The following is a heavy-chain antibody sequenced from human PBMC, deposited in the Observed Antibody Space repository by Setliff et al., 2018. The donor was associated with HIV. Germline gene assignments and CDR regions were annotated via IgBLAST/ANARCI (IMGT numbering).Heavy chain of an antibody. V-gene: IGHV5-51*01. CDR2: IHPRDFDI. D-gene: IGHD3-22*01. CDR1: EYRLTNYW. J-gene: IGHJ3*01. Sequence: PGESLKISCKGSEYRLTNYWTARVRQMPGKGLEWMGIIHPRDFDIKYSQSFQGQVTISADKSLSTAYLQWNSLKASDTALYYCARLDSSGYYRSFDVWGQGTMVTVSS. CDR3: ARLDSSGYYRSFDV.